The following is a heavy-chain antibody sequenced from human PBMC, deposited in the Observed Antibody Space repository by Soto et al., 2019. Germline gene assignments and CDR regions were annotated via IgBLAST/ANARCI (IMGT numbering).Heavy chain of an antibody. CDR1: GGSISDYY. V-gene: IGHV4-59*01. D-gene: IGHD3-10*01. J-gene: IGHJ6*02. Sequence: TSETLSLTCTVSGGSISDYYWSWIRQPPGKGLEWIGYKYYSGATNYNPSLKSRVTISVDTSKRQFTLKLSSVTAADTAVYYCAASFEMDVWGQGTTVTVSS. CDR3: AASFEMDV. CDR2: KYYSGAT.